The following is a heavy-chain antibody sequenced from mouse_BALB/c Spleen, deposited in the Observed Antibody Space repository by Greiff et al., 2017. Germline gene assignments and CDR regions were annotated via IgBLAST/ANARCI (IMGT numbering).Heavy chain of an antibody. Sequence: VQLQQSGPELMKPGASVKISCKASGYSFTSYYMHWVKQSHGKSLEWIGYIDPFNGGTSYNQKFKGKATLTVDKSSSTAYMHLSSLTSEDSAVYYCARAYDGYGFDYWGQGTTLTVSS. J-gene: IGHJ2*01. CDR1: GYSFTSYY. CDR2: IDPFNGGT. D-gene: IGHD2-3*01. V-gene: IGHV1S135*01. CDR3: ARAYDGYGFDY.